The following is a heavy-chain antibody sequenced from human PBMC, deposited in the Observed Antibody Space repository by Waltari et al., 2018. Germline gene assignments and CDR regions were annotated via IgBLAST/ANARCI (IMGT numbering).Heavy chain of an antibody. D-gene: IGHD3-22*01. J-gene: IGHJ4*02. CDR3: ARVRYYYDSALD. CDR2: IKQDGSEK. V-gene: IGHV3-7*01. CDR1: GFTFRSYW. Sequence: EVQLVESGEGLVQPGGSLRLSCAASGFTFRSYWLSWVSQAPGKGLEWVANIKQDGSEKYYVDSVKGRFTISRDNAKNSLYLQMNSLRAEDTAVYYCARVRYYYDSALDWGQGTLVTVSS.